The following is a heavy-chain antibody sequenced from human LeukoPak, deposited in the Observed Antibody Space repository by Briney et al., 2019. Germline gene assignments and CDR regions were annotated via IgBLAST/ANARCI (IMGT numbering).Heavy chain of an antibody. D-gene: IGHD6-25*01. CDR2: ISSSGSTI. J-gene: IGHJ6*03. CDR1: GFTFSSYE. Sequence: PGGSLRLSCAASGFTFSSYEMNWVRQAPGKGLEWVSYISSSGSTIYYADSVKGRFTISRDNAKNSLYLQMNSLRAEDTAVYYCASFPYRAAKVDPSPVYMDVWGKGTTVTISS. CDR3: ASFPYRAAKVDPSPVYMDV. V-gene: IGHV3-48*03.